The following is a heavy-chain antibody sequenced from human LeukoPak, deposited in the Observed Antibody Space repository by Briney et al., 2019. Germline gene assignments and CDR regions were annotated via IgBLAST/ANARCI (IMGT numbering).Heavy chain of an antibody. CDR1: GGSISSNY. D-gene: IGHD3-22*01. CDR3: ARGLIVVANTGTFDF. Sequence: PSETLSLTCTVSGGSISSNYWNWIRQPPGEGLEWMGYIYYTGSTSYNPSLKNRVTISADTSKNQFSLRLTSVTAADTAVYYCARGLIVVANTGTFDFWGQGTMVTVSS. J-gene: IGHJ3*01. V-gene: IGHV4-59*01. CDR2: IYYTGST.